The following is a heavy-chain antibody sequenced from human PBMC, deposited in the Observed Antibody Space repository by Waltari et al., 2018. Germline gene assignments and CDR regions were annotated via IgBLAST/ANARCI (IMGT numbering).Heavy chain of an antibody. J-gene: IGHJ3*02. CDR1: GGSISSGSYY. CDR3: ARDNVWLGDAFDI. D-gene: IGHD6-19*01. CDR2: IYTSGST. V-gene: IGHV4-61*02. Sequence: QVQLQESGPGLVKPSQTLSLTCTVSGGSISSGSYYWSWIRQPAGKGLEWIGRIYTSGSTNYNPSLKSRVTISVDTSKNQFSLKLSSVTAADTAVYYCARDNVWLGDAFDIWGQGTMVTVSS.